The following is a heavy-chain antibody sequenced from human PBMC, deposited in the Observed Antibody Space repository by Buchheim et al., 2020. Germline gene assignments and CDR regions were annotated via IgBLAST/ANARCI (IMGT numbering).Heavy chain of an antibody. Sequence: QVQLVQSGAEVKKPGASVKVSCKASGYTFTSYYMHWVRQAPGQGLEWMGIINPSGGSTSYAQKFQGRVTMHRDTSTSTVFMELSSLSSEDTAVYYCARVPSRDYGGNRGGLQPWGQGTL. CDR3: ARVPSRDYGGNRGGLQP. D-gene: IGHD4-23*01. CDR1: GYTFTSYY. J-gene: IGHJ4*02. V-gene: IGHV1-46*01. CDR2: INPSGGST.